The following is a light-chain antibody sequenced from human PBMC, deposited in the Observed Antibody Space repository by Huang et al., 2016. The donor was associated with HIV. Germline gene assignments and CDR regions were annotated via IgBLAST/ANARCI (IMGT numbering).Light chain of an antibody. CDR3: QQVNNYPRT. J-gene: IGKJ3*01. V-gene: IGKV1-9*01. CDR1: QGISNY. CDR2: AAS. Sequence: IQLTQSPSSLSASVGDRVTITCRASQGISNYVAWYQQKPGKATKLLVYAASTLQSGAPSRFSGSRSGTEFTLTISSLQPEDFATYYCQQVNNYPRTFGPGTKVDIK.